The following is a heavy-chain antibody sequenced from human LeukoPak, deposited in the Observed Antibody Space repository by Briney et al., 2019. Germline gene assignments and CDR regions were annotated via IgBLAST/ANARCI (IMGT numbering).Heavy chain of an antibody. CDR1: GGSISSYY. J-gene: IGHJ4*02. V-gene: IGHV4-59*08. CDR2: IYYSGST. CDR3: ARGITAIKYYFDY. Sequence: PSETLSLTCTVSGGSISSYYWSWIRQPPGKGLEWIGYIYYSGSTNYNPSLKNRVTISVDTSKNQFSLKLSSVTAADTAVYYCARGITAIKYYFDYWGQGTLVTVSS. D-gene: IGHD2-2*02.